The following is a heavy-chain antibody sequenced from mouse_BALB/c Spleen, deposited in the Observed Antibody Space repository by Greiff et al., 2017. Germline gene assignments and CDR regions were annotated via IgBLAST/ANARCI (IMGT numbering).Heavy chain of an antibody. CDR2: IWAGGST. CDR3: AREIYYGNFHYFDY. D-gene: IGHD2-1*01. CDR1: GFSLTSYG. V-gene: IGHV2-9*02. J-gene: IGHJ2*01. Sequence: VKLMESGPGLVAPSQSLSITCTVSGFSLTSYGVHWVRQPPGKGLEWLGVIWAGGSTNYNSALMSRLSISKDNSKSQVFLKMNSLQTDDTAMYYCAREIYYGNFHYFDYWGQGTTLTVSS.